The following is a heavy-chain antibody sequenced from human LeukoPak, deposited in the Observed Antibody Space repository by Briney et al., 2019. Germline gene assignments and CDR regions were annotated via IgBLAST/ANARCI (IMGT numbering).Heavy chain of an antibody. CDR1: VYTLTSYA. Sequence: ASVKVSCKASVYTLTSYAINWVRQATGEGLEWMGWMNPNSGNTGYAQKFQGRVTMTRNTSISTAYMELSSLRSEDTAVYYCARTSQAVVSGMDVGGQGTTVTVSS. CDR3: ARTSQAVVSGMDV. CDR2: MNPNSGNT. V-gene: IGHV1-8*01. J-gene: IGHJ6*02. D-gene: IGHD4-23*01.